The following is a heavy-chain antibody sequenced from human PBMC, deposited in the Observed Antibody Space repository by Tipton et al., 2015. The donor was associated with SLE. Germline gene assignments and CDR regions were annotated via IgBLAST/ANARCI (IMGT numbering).Heavy chain of an antibody. CDR1: GGSITNYY. CDR2: VYNTGTT. V-gene: IGHV4-59*01. Sequence: TLSLTCSVSGGSITNYYWIWIRQPPGKGLEWLGYVYNTGTTKYNPSLKSRVSMSLDMSRHQFSLNLTSVIAADTAVYYCARVRSTSWADYWGRGMLVTVSS. CDR3: ARVRSTSWADY. J-gene: IGHJ4*02. D-gene: IGHD2-2*01.